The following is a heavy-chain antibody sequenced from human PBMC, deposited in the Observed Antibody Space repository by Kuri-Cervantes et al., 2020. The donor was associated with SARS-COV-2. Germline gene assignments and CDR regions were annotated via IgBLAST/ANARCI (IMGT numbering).Heavy chain of an antibody. CDR1: GGSFSGYY. J-gene: IGHJ6*02. CDR2: INHSGST. Sequence: SQTLSLTCAVYGGSFSGYYWSWIRQPPGKGLEWIGEINHSGSTNYNPSLKSRVTISVDTSKNQFSLKLSSVTAADTAVYYCALVLTDYRPYYGMDVWGQGTTVTVSS. V-gene: IGHV4-34*01. D-gene: IGHD3-9*01. CDR3: ALVLTDYRPYYGMDV.